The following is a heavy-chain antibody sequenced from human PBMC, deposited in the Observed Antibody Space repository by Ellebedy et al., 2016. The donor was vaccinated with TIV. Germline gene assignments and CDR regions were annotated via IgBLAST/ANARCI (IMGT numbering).Heavy chain of an antibody. CDR3: ARDRGHYGMDV. CDR2: IKEDGSEE. V-gene: IGHV3-7*01. CDR1: GFTFSLNW. J-gene: IGHJ6*02. Sequence: PGGSLRLSCAASGFTFSLNWMYWVRQAPGKGLEWVANIKEDGSEEYYVDSVKGRFTISRDNAKNSLYLQMNSLRAEDTAVYYCARDRGHYGMDVWGQGTTVTVSS.